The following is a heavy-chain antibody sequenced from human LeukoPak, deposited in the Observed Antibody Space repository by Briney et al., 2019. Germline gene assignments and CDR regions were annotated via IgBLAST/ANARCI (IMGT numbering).Heavy chain of an antibody. D-gene: IGHD3-10*01. Sequence: ASVKVSCKASGYTFTSYYMHWVRQAPGQGLEWMGIINPSGGSTSYAQKFQGRVTMTRDTSTSTVYMELSSLRSEDTAVYYCARAPRAILWFGELLGDYFDYWGQGTLVTVSS. V-gene: IGHV1-46*01. CDR2: INPSGGST. CDR3: ARAPRAILWFGELLGDYFDY. J-gene: IGHJ4*02. CDR1: GYTFTSYY.